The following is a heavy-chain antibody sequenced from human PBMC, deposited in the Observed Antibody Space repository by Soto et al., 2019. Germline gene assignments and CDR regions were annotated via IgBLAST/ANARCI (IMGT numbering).Heavy chain of an antibody. D-gene: IGHD5-18*01. J-gene: IGHJ6*02. CDR2: IDAGNGNT. V-gene: IGHV1-3*01. Sequence: ASVKVSCKASGYTFTSYPTHWVRQAPGQRLEWMGWIDAGNGNTKYSQKFRGRVTFTTDTSASTAYMDLSSLRSEDTAVYYCARAGYTYGSPDYGMDVWGQGTTVTVSS. CDR3: ARAGYTYGSPDYGMDV. CDR1: GYTFTSYP.